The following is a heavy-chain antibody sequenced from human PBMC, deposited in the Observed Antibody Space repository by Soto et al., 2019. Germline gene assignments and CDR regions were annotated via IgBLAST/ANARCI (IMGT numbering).Heavy chain of an antibody. D-gene: IGHD6-13*01. CDR2: INYSGIT. V-gene: IGHV4-59*01. Sequence: PSETLSLTCTVSGDSITGSYWTWIRQPPGKGLEWIGYINYSGITRYNPSLRGRVTISMDTSRNQFSLRLTSVPAADTAVYYCAKTAPSGSTEYWGQGILVTVSS. CDR3: AKTAPSGSTEY. CDR1: GDSITGSY. J-gene: IGHJ4*02.